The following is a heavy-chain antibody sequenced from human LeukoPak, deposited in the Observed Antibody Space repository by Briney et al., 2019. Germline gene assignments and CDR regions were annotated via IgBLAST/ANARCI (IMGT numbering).Heavy chain of an antibody. J-gene: IGHJ4*02. CDR1: GFTFSSYA. Sequence: GGSLRLSCAASGFTFSSYAMSWVRQAPGKGLEWVSAISGSGGSTYYADSVKGRFTISRDNSKNTLYLQMNSLRAGDTAVYYCARDKGVWFGELPSDYWGQGTLVTVSS. CDR3: ARDKGVWFGELPSDY. D-gene: IGHD3-10*01. CDR2: ISGSGGST. V-gene: IGHV3-23*01.